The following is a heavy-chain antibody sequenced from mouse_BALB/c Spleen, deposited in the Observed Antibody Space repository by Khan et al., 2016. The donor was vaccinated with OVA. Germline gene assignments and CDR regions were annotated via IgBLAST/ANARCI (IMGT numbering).Heavy chain of an antibody. V-gene: IGHV10-1*02. CDR2: IRSKTNNYAT. J-gene: IGHJ4*01. Sequence: EVQLVESGGGLVQPKGSLKLSCAASGFTFNTYAMNWVRQAPGKGLEWVARIRSKTNNYATYYADSVKDRFTISRDDSQSMLYLQMNNLKTEDTAMYYCVRQKNNYGEDAMDYWGQGTSVTVSS. CDR3: VRQKNNYGEDAMDY. D-gene: IGHD1-1*01. CDR1: GFTFNTYA.